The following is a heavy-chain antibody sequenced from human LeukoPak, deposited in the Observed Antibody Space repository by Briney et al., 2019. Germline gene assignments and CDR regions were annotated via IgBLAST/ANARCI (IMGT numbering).Heavy chain of an antibody. CDR3: ARSLLWFRESPDAFDI. D-gene: IGHD3-10*01. CDR1: GFTFSSYA. V-gene: IGHV3-48*02. CDR2: ISSSSSTI. Sequence: GGSLRLSCAASGFTFSSYAMSWVHQAPGKGLEWVSYISSSSSTIYYADSVKGRFTISRDNAKNSLYLQMNSLRDEDTAVYYCARSLLWFRESPDAFDIWGQGTMVTVSS. J-gene: IGHJ3*02.